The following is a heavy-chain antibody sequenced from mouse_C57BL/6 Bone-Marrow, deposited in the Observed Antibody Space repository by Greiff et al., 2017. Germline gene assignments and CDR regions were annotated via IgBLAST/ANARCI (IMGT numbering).Heavy chain of an antibody. CDR1: GYTFTSYW. Sequence: VQLKQSGTVLARPGASVKMSCKTSGYTFTSYWMHWVKQRPGQGLEWIGAIYPGNSDTSYNQKFKGKAKLTAVTSASTAYMELSSLTNEDSAVYYCTPNLLLRYLDYWGQGTTLTVSS. J-gene: IGHJ2*01. CDR2: IYPGNSDT. D-gene: IGHD1-1*01. CDR3: TPNLLLRYLDY. V-gene: IGHV1-5*01.